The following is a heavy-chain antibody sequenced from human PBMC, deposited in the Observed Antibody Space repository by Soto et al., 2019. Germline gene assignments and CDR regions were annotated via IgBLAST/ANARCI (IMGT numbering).Heavy chain of an antibody. J-gene: IGHJ5*02. CDR2: IYYSGST. Sequence: QVQLQESGPGLVKPSETLSLTCTVSGGSVSSGSYYWSWIRQPPGKGLEWIGYIYYSGSTNYNPSLNSRVTISVDTSKNQFSLKLSSVTAADTAVYYCARVDVLSGSPDNWFDPWGQGTLVTVSS. CDR3: ARVDVLSGSPDNWFDP. CDR1: GGSVSSGSYY. V-gene: IGHV4-61*01. D-gene: IGHD1-26*01.